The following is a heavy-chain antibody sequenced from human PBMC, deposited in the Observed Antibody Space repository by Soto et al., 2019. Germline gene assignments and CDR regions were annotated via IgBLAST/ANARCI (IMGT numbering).Heavy chain of an antibody. CDR2: ISAYNGNT. Sequence: GASVKVSCKASGYTFTSYGISWVRQAPGQGLEWMGWISAYNGNTNYAQKLQGRVTMTTDTSTSTAYMELRSLRSDDTAVYYCARDSLAVAGTDYYYYYYGMDVWGQGTTVTVSS. CDR3: ARDSLAVAGTDYYYYYYGMDV. V-gene: IGHV1-18*01. CDR1: GYTFTSYG. D-gene: IGHD6-19*01. J-gene: IGHJ6*02.